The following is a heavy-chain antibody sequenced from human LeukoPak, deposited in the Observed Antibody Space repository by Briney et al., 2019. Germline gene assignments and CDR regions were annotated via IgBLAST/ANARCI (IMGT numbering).Heavy chain of an antibody. CDR1: GFTFSSYG. V-gene: IGHV3-30*02. CDR3: ARDDGAAADPFDY. J-gene: IGHJ4*02. CDR2: IRYDGSNK. Sequence: GGFLRLSCAASGFTFSSYGTHWVRQAPGKGLEWVAFIRYDGSNKYYADSVKGRFTISRDNSKNTLYLQMNSLRAEDTAVYYCARDDGAAADPFDYWGQGTLVTVSS. D-gene: IGHD6-13*01.